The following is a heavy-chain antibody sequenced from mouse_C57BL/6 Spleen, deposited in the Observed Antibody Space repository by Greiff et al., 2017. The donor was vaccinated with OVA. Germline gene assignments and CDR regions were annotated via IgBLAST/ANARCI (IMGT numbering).Heavy chain of an antibody. V-gene: IGHV5-17*01. J-gene: IGHJ4*01. CDR3: ARNDGYYAMDY. CDR2: ISSGSSTI. D-gene: IGHD2-12*01. Sequence: EVKLQESGGGLVKPGGSLKLSCAASGFTFSDYGMHWVRQAPEKGLEWVAYISSGSSTIYYADTVKGRITISRDNAKNTLFLQMTSLRSEDTAMYYCARNDGYYAMDYWGQGTSVTVSS. CDR1: GFTFSDYG.